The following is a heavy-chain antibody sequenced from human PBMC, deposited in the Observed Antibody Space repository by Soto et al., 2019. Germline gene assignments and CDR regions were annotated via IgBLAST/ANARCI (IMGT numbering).Heavy chain of an antibody. J-gene: IGHJ5*01. CDR2: IFWNDGE. CDR1: GFSHNSREMP. V-gene: IGHV2-5*01. Sequence: AATPGTETQSLTKTCTFPGFSHNSREMPGGPIRQHRGKALEWPALIFWNDGERYSPSLKSRLTITKDISRNQVVLTMTNMDPVVSATYYCAHTKVFDWFASWGQGTLVTVSS. CDR3: AHTKVFDWFAS. D-gene: IGHD2-21*01.